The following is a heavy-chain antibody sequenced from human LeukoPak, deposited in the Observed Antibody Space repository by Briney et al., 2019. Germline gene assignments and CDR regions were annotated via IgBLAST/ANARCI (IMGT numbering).Heavy chain of an antibody. J-gene: IGHJ4*02. CDR3: ARGRHGYYGY. CDR1: GGSFSGYY. D-gene: IGHD3-22*01. CDR2: INHSGST. Sequence: TSETLSLTCAVYGGSFSGYYWSWIRQPPGKGLEWIGEINHSGSTNYNPSLKSRVTISVDTSKNQFSLKLSSVTAADTAVYYCARGRHGYYGYWGQGTLVTVSS. V-gene: IGHV4-34*01.